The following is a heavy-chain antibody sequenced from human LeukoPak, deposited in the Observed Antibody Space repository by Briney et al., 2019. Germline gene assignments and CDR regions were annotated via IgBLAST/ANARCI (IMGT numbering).Heavy chain of an antibody. V-gene: IGHV3-23*01. J-gene: IGHJ3*01. D-gene: IGHD3-22*01. CDR2: ISGSGDST. CDR1: GFTFSSHA. Sequence: GGSLRLSCEASGFTFSSHAMSWVRQAPGKGLEWVSSISGSGDSTYYADSVKGRFTISRDNSKNALYLQVNSLRAEDTAVYFCAKDISLNDYDSSGYYLDAFDLWGQGTMVTVSS. CDR3: AKDISLNDYDSSGYYLDAFDL.